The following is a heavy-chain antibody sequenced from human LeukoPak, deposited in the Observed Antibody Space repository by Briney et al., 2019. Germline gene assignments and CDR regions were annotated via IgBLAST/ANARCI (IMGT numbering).Heavy chain of an antibody. V-gene: IGHV4-39*02. Sequence: SETLSLTCTVSGGSISSSSYYWGWIRQPPGKGLEWIGSIYYSGSTYYNPSLKSRVTISVDTSKNQFSLKLSSVTAADTAVYYCARDGDYVTRAFDIWGQGTMVTVSS. CDR1: GGSISSSSYY. D-gene: IGHD4-17*01. CDR3: ARDGDYVTRAFDI. J-gene: IGHJ3*02. CDR2: IYYSGST.